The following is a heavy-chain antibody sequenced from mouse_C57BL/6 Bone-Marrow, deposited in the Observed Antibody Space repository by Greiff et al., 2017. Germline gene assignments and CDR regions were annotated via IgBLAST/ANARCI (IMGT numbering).Heavy chain of an antibody. CDR1: GFTFSSYA. J-gene: IGHJ1*03. D-gene: IGHD1-1*01. CDR2: ISDGGSYT. CDR3: ARDPFTTVVARGRYFDV. Sequence: EVQLVESGGGLVKPGGSLKLSCAASGFTFSSYAMSWVRQTPEKRLEWVATISDGGSYTYYPDNVKGRFTISRDNAKKNLYLQMSHLKSEDTAMYYCARDPFTTVVARGRYFDVWGTGTTVTVSS. V-gene: IGHV5-4*01.